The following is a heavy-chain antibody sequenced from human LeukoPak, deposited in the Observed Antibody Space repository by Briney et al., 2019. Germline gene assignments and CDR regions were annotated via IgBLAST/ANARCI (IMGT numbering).Heavy chain of an antibody. D-gene: IGHD5-12*01. V-gene: IGHV4-61*01. CDR2: IYYSGST. Sequence: PSETLSLTCTVSGGSISSSSYYWGWIRQPPGKGLEWIGYIYYSGSTNYNPSLKSRVTISVDTSKNQFSLKLSSVTAADTAVYYCARDRGWLRPANDAFDIWGQGTMVTVSS. CDR3: ARDRGWLRPANDAFDI. J-gene: IGHJ3*02. CDR1: GGSISSSSYY.